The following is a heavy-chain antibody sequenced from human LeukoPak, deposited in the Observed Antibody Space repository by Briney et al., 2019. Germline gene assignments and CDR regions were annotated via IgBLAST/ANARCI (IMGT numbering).Heavy chain of an antibody. CDR2: IYYSGST. Sequence: PSETLSLTCTVSGGSISSYYWSWIRQPPGKGLEWIGYIYYSGSTNYNPSLKSRVTISVDTSKNQFSLKLSSVTAADTAVYYCARHRSTVLGGTLRIFDYWGQGTLVTVSS. CDR3: ARHRSTVLGGTLRIFDY. V-gene: IGHV4-59*08. J-gene: IGHJ4*02. D-gene: IGHD1-26*01. CDR1: GGSISSYY.